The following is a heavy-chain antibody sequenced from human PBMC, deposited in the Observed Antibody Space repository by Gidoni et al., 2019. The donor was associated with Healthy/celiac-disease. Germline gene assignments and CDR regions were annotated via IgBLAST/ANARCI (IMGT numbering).Heavy chain of an antibody. D-gene: IGHD4-4*01. CDR3: AGSYSNYANPTD. CDR2: INHSGST. CDR1: VGSFSGYY. J-gene: IGHJ4*02. Sequence: QVQLQQWGAGLLKPSETLSLTCAVYVGSFSGYYWSWIRQPPGKGLEWIGEINHSGSTNYNPSLKSRVTISVDTSKNQFSLKRSSVTAADTAVYYCAGSYSNYANPTDWGQGTLVTVSS. V-gene: IGHV4-34*01.